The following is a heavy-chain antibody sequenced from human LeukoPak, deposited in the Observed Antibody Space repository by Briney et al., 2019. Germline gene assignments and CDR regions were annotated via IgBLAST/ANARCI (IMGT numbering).Heavy chain of an antibody. D-gene: IGHD3-22*01. V-gene: IGHV4-59*01. Sequence: SETLSLTCIVSGGSISSYYWSWIRQPPGKGLEWIGYISRSGSTNYNPSLKSRVTISVDTSKNQFSLKLSSVTAADTAVYYCARGSEYYYDSSGYYTRNGAFDIWGQGTMVTASS. CDR2: ISRSGST. J-gene: IGHJ3*02. CDR3: ARGSEYYYDSSGYYTRNGAFDI. CDR1: GGSISSYY.